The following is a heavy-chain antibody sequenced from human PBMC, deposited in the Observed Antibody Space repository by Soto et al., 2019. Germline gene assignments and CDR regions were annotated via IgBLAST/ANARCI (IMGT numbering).Heavy chain of an antibody. Sequence: QVQLVQSGAEVQKPGSSVKVSCKASGGTFSSYAISWVRQAPGQGLEWMGGIIPIFGTANYAQKFQGRVTITADESTSTAYMELSSLRSEDTAVYYCARDLSNYYDSSAGYFDYWGQGTLVTVSS. D-gene: IGHD3-22*01. V-gene: IGHV1-69*01. J-gene: IGHJ4*02. CDR2: IIPIFGTA. CDR1: GGTFSSYA. CDR3: ARDLSNYYDSSAGYFDY.